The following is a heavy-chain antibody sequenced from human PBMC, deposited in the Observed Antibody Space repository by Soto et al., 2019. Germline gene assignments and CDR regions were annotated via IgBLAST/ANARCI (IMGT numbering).Heavy chain of an antibody. CDR3: AKVRYYYDSSGPLDY. CDR2: ISGGGGST. J-gene: IGHJ4*02. CDR1: GFTFSSFA. D-gene: IGHD3-22*01. Sequence: LRLSCAASGFTFSSFAMSWVRQAAWKGRDWVSAISGGGGSTYYADSVKGRFTISRDNSKNTLYLQMNSLRAEDTAVYYCAKVRYYYDSSGPLDYWGQGPLVTAPQ. V-gene: IGHV3-23*01.